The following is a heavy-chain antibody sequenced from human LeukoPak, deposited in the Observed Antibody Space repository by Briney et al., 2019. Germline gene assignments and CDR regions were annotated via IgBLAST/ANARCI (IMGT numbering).Heavy chain of an antibody. CDR3: IAMEVLRYFDWLFPLDY. Sequence: GGSLRLACAASGFTISSYEMNWVRQAPGKGLEWVSYMSSSSGTIFYADSVKGRFTISRDNAKNSLYLQMNSLKTEDTAVYYCIAMEVLRYFDWLFPLDYWGQGTLVTVSS. J-gene: IGHJ4*02. CDR2: MSSSSGTI. D-gene: IGHD3-9*01. V-gene: IGHV3-48*03. CDR1: GFTISSYE.